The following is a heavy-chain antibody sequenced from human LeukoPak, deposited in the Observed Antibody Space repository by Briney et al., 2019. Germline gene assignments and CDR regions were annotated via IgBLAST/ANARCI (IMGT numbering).Heavy chain of an antibody. J-gene: IGHJ4*02. CDR1: GFTFTSSA. Sequence: PGGSLRLSCAASGFTFTSSAMSWVRQAPGKGLEWVSAISGSGHTTYYADSVKGRFTVARDNSKNTLYLQMNSLRAEDTAAYYCAKGGYYYDYWGQGTLVTVSS. CDR3: AKGGYYYDY. V-gene: IGHV3-23*01. CDR2: ISGSGHTT. D-gene: IGHD3-10*01.